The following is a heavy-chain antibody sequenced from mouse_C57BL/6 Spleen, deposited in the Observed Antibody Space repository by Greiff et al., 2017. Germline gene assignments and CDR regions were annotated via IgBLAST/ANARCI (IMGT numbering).Heavy chain of an antibody. V-gene: IGHV1-4*01. J-gene: IGHJ3*01. CDR2: INPSSGYT. CDR1: GYTFTSYT. CDR3: ASHDGSSSWFAY. D-gene: IGHD1-1*01. Sequence: QVQLKESGAELARPGASVKMSCKASGYTFTSYTMHWVKQRPGQGLEWIGYINPSSGYTKYNQKFKDKATLTADKSSSTAYMQLSSLTSEDSAVYYCASHDGSSSWFAYWGQGTLVTVSA.